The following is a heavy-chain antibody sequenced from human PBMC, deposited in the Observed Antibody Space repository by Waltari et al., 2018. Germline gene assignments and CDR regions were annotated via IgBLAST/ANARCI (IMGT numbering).Heavy chain of an antibody. CDR1: GYTHTALS. Sequence: QVQLVQSGAEVKKPGASVKVSCKVSGYTHTALSMHWVRKAPGQGLEWMVGFDPEDGETIYAQKFQGRVTMTEDTSTDTAYMELSSLRSEDTAVYYCATAQRIAALRYLRFDYWGQGTLVTVSS. V-gene: IGHV1-24*01. CDR3: ATAQRIAALRYLRFDY. D-gene: IGHD6-13*01. J-gene: IGHJ4*02. CDR2: FDPEDGET.